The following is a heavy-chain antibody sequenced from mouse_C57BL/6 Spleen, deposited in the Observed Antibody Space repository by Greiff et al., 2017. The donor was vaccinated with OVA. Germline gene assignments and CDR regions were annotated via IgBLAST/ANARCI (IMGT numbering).Heavy chain of an antibody. V-gene: IGHV5-4*01. Sequence: EVKLVESGGGLVKPGGSLKLSCAASGFTFSSYAMSWVRQTPEKRLEWVATISDGGSYTYYPDNVKGRFTISRDNAKNNLYLQMSHLKSEDTAMYYCAREGDYDKAGFAYWGQGTLVTVSA. CDR2: ISDGGSYT. CDR1: GFTFSSYA. J-gene: IGHJ3*01. D-gene: IGHD2-4*01. CDR3: AREGDYDKAGFAY.